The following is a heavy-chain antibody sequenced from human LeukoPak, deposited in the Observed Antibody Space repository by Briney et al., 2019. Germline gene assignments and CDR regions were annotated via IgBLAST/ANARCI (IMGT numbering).Heavy chain of an antibody. CDR3: ARVNRAASVVDY. CDR1: GFTFSDYY. J-gene: IGHJ4*02. D-gene: IGHD2-21*01. CDR2: ISSSSSYT. Sequence: GGSLRLSCAASGFTFSDYYMSWIRQAPGKGLEWFSYISSSSSYTNYADSVKGRFTISRDNAKNSLYLQMNSLRAEDTAVYYCARVNRAASVVDYWGQGTLATVSS. V-gene: IGHV3-11*05.